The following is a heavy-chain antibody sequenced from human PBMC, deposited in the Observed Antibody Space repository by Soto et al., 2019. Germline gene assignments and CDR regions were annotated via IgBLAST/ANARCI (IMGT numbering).Heavy chain of an antibody. Sequence: EVQLVESGGGWVQPGGSLRLSCAASGITFSSHSMNWVREAPGKGLEWVSYINSRTTTIYYADSVKGRVTISRDNAKNSLYLQMNSLRDEDTAVDYCGMSMITFGGVIADWGQGNLVTVSS. CDR1: GITFSSHS. D-gene: IGHD3-16*02. V-gene: IGHV3-48*02. CDR3: GMSMITFGGVIAD. CDR2: INSRTTTI. J-gene: IGHJ4*02.